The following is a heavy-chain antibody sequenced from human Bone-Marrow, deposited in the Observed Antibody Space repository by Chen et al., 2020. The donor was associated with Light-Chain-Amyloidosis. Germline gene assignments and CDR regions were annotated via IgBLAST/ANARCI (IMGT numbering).Heavy chain of an antibody. Sequence: EVQLVESGGGLVQPGGSLRLSCAASGFTFSSYWMSWVRQAPGKGLEWVANIKQDGSEKYYVDSVKGRFTISRDNAKNSLYLQMNSLRAEDTAVYYCARNTPVTLSGDAFDIWGQGTMVTVSS. CDR3: ARNTPVTLSGDAFDI. D-gene: IGHD4-17*01. CDR1: GFTFSSYW. CDR2: IKQDGSEK. J-gene: IGHJ3*02. V-gene: IGHV3-7*01.